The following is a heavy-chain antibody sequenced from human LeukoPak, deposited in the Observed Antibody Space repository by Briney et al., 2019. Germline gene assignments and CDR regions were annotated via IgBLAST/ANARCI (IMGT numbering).Heavy chain of an antibody. D-gene: IGHD3-22*01. CDR3: AKGRSGYYYDSSGYPDDY. CDR1: GFTFSRLA. V-gene: IGHV3-23*01. CDR2: ISASGP. J-gene: IGHJ4*02. Sequence: GGSLRLSCAASGFTFSRLAMTWVRQAPGKGLEWVSTISASGPYYADAVRGRFTISRDNSRNTLSLQMNSLRAEDTAVYYCAKGRSGYYYDSSGYPDDYWGQGTLVTVSS.